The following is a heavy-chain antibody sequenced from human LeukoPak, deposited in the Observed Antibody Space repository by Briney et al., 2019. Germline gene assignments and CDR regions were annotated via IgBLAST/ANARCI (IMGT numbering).Heavy chain of an antibody. CDR1: GFTFSSYS. J-gene: IGHJ1*01. D-gene: IGHD4-17*01. CDR3: ARDMNTVTTAYFHH. CDR2: ISSSSTYI. Sequence: PGGSLRLSCAASGFTFSSYSMNWVRQAPGKGLEWVSPISSSSTYIYYADSVKGRFAISRDSAKNSLYLQMNSLRAEDTAVYYCARDMNTVTTAYFHHWGQGTLVTISS. V-gene: IGHV3-21*01.